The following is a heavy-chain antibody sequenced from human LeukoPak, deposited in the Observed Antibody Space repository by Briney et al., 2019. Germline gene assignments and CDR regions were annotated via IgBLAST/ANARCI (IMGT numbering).Heavy chain of an antibody. CDR2: ISWNSGSI. D-gene: IGHD3-22*01. J-gene: IGHJ4*02. Sequence: GGSLRLSCAASGFTFDDYAMHWVRQAPGKGLEWVSGISWNSGSIGYADSVKGRFTISRDNGGNSLYLYMNSLRAEDTAVYYCARQARQPHDDDSGYRPIDYWGQGTLVTVSS. CDR1: GFTFDDYA. V-gene: IGHV3-9*01. CDR3: ARQARQPHDDDSGYRPIDY.